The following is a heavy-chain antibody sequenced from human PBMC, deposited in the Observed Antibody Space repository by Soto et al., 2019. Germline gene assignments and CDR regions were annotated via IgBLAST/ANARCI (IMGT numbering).Heavy chain of an antibody. CDR2: IIPILGIA. CDR1: GGTFSSYT. D-gene: IGHD3-16*01. J-gene: IGHJ6*02. CDR3: ASAFRCTMGDHTVADF. V-gene: IGHV1-69*02. Sequence: SVKVSCKASGGTFSSYTISLVRQAPGQGLEWMGRIIPILGIANYAQKFQGRVTITADKSTSTAYMELSSLRSEDTAVYYCASAFRCTMGDHTVADFWGQGSTVTVSS.